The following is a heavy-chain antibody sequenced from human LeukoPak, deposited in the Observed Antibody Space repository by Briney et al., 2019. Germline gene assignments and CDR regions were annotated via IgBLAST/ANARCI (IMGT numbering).Heavy chain of an antibody. CDR1: GGSISSGSYY. V-gene: IGHV4-61*02. D-gene: IGHD6-19*01. Sequence: SQTLSLTCTVSGGSISSGSYYWSWIRQPAGKGLEWIGRIYTSGSTNYNPSLKSRVTISVDTSKNQFSLKLSSVTAADTAVYYCARDGLVKGHAFDIWGQGTMVTVSS. CDR3: ARDGLVKGHAFDI. J-gene: IGHJ3*02. CDR2: IYTSGST.